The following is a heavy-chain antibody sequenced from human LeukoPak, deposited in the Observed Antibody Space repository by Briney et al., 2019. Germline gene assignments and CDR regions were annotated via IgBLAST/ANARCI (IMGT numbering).Heavy chain of an antibody. V-gene: IGHV3-30*04. CDR2: ISYDGSNK. J-gene: IGHJ3*02. CDR3: ARLAGRVVLGAFDI. Sequence: GGSLRLSCAASGFTFSSYAMHWVRQAPGKGLEWVAVISYDGSNKYYADSVKGRFTISRDNSKNTLNLQMNSLRAEDTAVYYCARLAGRVVLGAFDIWGQGTMVTVSS. CDR1: GFTFSSYA. D-gene: IGHD2-15*01.